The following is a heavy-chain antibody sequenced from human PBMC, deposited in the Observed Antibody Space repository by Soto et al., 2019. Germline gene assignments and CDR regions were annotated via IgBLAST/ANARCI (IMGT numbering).Heavy chain of an antibody. D-gene: IGHD3-9*01. CDR2: IYYSGST. V-gene: IGHV4-39*01. CDR1: GGSISSSSYY. Sequence: SETLSLTCTVSGGSISSSSYYWGWIRQPPGKGLEWIGSIYYSGSTYYNPSLKSRVTISVDTSKNQFSLKLSSVTAADTAVYYCARHGAEYYDILTGYYRGYFDYWGQGTLVTVSS. CDR3: ARHGAEYYDILTGYYRGYFDY. J-gene: IGHJ4*02.